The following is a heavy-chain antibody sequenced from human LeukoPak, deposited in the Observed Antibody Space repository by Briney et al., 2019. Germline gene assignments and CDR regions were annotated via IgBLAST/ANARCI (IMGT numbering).Heavy chain of an antibody. Sequence: SETLSLTCTVSGGSVSSSSYYWGWIRQPPGKGLEWIGSIYYSGSTYYNPSLKSRVTISVDTSKNQFSLKLSSVTAADTAVYYCARDLVSSGWYDYWGQGTLVTVSS. V-gene: IGHV4-39*07. D-gene: IGHD6-19*01. CDR1: GGSVSSSSYY. J-gene: IGHJ4*02. CDR2: IYYSGST. CDR3: ARDLVSSGWYDY.